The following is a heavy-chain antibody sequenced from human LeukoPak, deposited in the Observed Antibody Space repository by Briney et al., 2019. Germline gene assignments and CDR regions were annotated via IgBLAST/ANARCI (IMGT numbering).Heavy chain of an antibody. D-gene: IGHD2-2*01. J-gene: IGHJ6*04. CDR3: ARDCSSTSCYLRLYGTDV. V-gene: IGHV4-61*01. Sequence: SETLSLTCTVSGGSVSSGSYYWSWIRQPPGKGLEWIGYIYYSGSTNYNPSLKSRVTISVDTSKNQFSLKLSSVTAADTAVYYCARDCSSTSCYLRLYGTDVWGKGTTVTVSS. CDR1: GGSVSSGSYY. CDR2: IYYSGST.